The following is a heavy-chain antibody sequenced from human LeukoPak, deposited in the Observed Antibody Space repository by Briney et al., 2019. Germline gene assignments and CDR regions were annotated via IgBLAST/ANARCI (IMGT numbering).Heavy chain of an antibody. CDR3: ARVVGRDTAMVGPFDY. CDR2: ITPILGIA. V-gene: IGHV1-69*04. J-gene: IGHJ4*02. Sequence: SVKVSCKASGGTFSSYAISWVRQAPGQGLEWMGRITPILGIANYAQKFQGRVTITADKSTSTAYMELSSLRSEDTAVYYCARVVGRDTAMVGPFDYWGQGTLVTVSS. CDR1: GGTFSSYA. D-gene: IGHD5-18*01.